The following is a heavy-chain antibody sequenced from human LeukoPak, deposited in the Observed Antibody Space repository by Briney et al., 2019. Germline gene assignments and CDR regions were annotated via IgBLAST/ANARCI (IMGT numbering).Heavy chain of an antibody. Sequence: SETLSLTCTVSGGSISSSSYYWGWIRQPRGKGLEWIGSIYYSGSTYYNPALKSRVTTSVDTSKNQFSLKLSSVTAADTAVYYCASYWEMATIFGVSKPHFDYWGQGTLVTVSS. J-gene: IGHJ4*02. CDR3: ASYWEMATIFGVSKPHFDY. V-gene: IGHV4-39*07. CDR1: GGSISSSSYY. CDR2: IYYSGST. D-gene: IGHD5-24*01.